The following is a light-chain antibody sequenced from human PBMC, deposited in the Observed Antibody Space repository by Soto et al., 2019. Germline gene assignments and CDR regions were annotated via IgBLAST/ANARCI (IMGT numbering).Light chain of an antibody. CDR1: SSNIGSNT. CDR3: GAWDTSLSGNV. V-gene: IGLV1-44*01. J-gene: IGLJ1*01. Sequence: QSVLTQPPSASGTPGQRVTISCSGSSSNIGSNTVNWYQQLPGTAPKLLLYSNNQRPSGVPDRFSGSKSGTSASLAISGLKSEDEGDYYCGAWDTSLSGNVFGPGTTVT. CDR2: SNN.